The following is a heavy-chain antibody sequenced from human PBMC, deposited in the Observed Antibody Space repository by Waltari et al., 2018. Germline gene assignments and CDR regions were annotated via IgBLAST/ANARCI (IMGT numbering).Heavy chain of an antibody. CDR2: IYYTGST. V-gene: IGHV4-39*07. J-gene: IGHJ5*02. Sequence: QLRLQESGPGLVKPSETLSLTCTVSGGSISSSSYYWGWIRQPPGKGLELIGSIYYTGSTYYNPSLKSRVTISVDTSKNQFSLKLSSVTAADTAVYYCARDCSGSWYYWFDPWGQGTLVTVSS. CDR1: GGSISSSSYY. D-gene: IGHD6-13*01. CDR3: ARDCSGSWYYWFDP.